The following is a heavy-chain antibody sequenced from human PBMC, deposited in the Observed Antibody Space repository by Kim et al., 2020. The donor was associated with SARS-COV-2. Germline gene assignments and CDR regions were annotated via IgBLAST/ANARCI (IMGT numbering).Heavy chain of an antibody. CDR1: GFTFSSYA. J-gene: IGHJ3*02. D-gene: IGHD1-26*01. Sequence: GGSLRLSCAASGFTFSSYAMSWVRQAPGKGLEWVSAISGSGGSTYYADSVKGRFTISRDNSKNTLYLQMNSLRAEDTAVYYCAKGRLRLVGATPADAVDIWGQGTMVTVSS. CDR2: ISGSGGST. V-gene: IGHV3-23*01. CDR3: AKGRLRLVGATPADAVDI.